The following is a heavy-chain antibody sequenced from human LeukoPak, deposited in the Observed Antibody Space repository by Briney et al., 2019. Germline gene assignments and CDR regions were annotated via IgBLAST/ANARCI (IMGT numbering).Heavy chain of an antibody. J-gene: IGHJ4*02. CDR1: GGSVSSGSYH. CDR3: ARQRLSYMVEGPLDFDS. V-gene: IGHV4-61*01. D-gene: IGHD6-25*01. CDR2: IYYSGST. Sequence: SETQSLTCTVSGGSVSSGSYHWSWIRQPPGKGLEWIGYIYYSGSTNYNPSLKSRVTISVDTSKNQFSLKLSSVTAADTAVYYCARQRLSYMVEGPLDFDSWGQGTLVTVSS.